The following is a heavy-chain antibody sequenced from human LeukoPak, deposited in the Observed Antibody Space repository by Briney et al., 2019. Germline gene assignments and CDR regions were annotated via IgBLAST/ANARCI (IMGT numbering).Heavy chain of an antibody. Sequence: SETLSLTCAVYGGSFSGYYWSWIRQPPGKGLEWIGEINHSGSTNYNPSLESRVTISVDTSKNQFSLKLSSVTAADTAVYYCARGYYDSSGYYFAQVLFDYWGQGTLVTVSS. CDR1: GGSFSGYY. CDR2: INHSGST. D-gene: IGHD3-22*01. J-gene: IGHJ4*02. CDR3: ARGYYDSSGYYFAQVLFDY. V-gene: IGHV4-34*01.